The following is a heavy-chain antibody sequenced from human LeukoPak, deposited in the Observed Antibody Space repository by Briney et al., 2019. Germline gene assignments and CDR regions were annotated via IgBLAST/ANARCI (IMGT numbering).Heavy chain of an antibody. CDR2: IYYSGST. Sequence: SETLSLTCTVSGGSISSSSYYWGWIRQPPGKGLEWIGGIYYSGSTYYNPSLKSRVTISVDTSKNQFSLKLSSVTAADTAVYYCARRPINYYDSSGYYYAPGGGFGPWGQGTLVTVTS. V-gene: IGHV4-39*01. D-gene: IGHD3-22*01. CDR1: GGSISSSSYY. J-gene: IGHJ5*02. CDR3: ARRPINYYDSSGYYYAPGGGFGP.